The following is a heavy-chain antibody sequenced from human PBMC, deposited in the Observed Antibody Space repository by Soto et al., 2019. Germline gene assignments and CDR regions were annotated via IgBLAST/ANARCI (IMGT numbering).Heavy chain of an antibody. CDR2: INHSGST. V-gene: IGHV4-34*01. J-gene: IGHJ4*02. CDR3: ARVYGRNFDY. D-gene: IGHD3-10*01. Sequence: SETLSLTCAVYGGSFSGYYWNWIRQPPGKGLEWIGEINHSGSTNYNPSLKSRVTISVDTSKNQFSLSLSSVTAADTAVYYCARVYGRNFDYWGQGTLVTVSS. CDR1: GGSFSGYY.